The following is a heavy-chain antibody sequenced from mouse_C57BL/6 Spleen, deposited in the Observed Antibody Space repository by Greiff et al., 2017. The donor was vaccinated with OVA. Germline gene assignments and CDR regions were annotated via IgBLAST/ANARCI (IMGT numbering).Heavy chain of an antibody. Sequence: QVQLKQPGAELVRPGSSVKLSCKASGYTFTSYWMHWVKQRPIQGLEWIGNIDPSDSETHYNQKFKDKATLTADKSSHTAYMQLSSLTSEDTAVYDCARRGDNHYWGQGTTLTVAS. CDR1: GYTFTSYW. CDR2: IDPSDSET. J-gene: IGHJ2*01. CDR3: ARRGDNHY. V-gene: IGHV1-52*01.